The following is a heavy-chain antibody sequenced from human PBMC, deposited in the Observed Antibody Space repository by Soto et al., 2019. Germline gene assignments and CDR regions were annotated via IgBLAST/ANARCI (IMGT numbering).Heavy chain of an antibody. Sequence: ASVEASCKASGYTFTNYGISWVRQAAGQELAWMGWISAYNGNTNLPRKIQGRVTMTTDTFTSTAYMELRRLRSADTAVYSCASSGITGTTWRLPGYYGMDVWGQGTTVTVSS. CDR2: ISAYNGNT. CDR1: GYTFTNYG. CDR3: ASSGITGTTWRLPGYYGMDV. V-gene: IGHV1-18*01. J-gene: IGHJ6*02. D-gene: IGHD1-20*01.